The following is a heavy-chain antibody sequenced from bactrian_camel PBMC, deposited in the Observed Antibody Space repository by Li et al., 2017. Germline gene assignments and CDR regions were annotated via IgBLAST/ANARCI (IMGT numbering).Heavy chain of an antibody. Sequence: VQLVESGGGSVQAGGSLKLSCVASGYIAGHTCMGWFRQRPGEEREGLATIYRGDSDPPRYADSAKGRFTISQDNAKNAVYLQMDSLQPEDTAMYFCAMSFQLPCLGSDERAYDSWGQGTQVTVS. V-gene: IGHV3S63*01. CDR1: GYIAGHTC. D-gene: IGHD4*01. J-gene: IGHJ6*01. CDR2: IYRGDSDPP. CDR3: AMSFQLPCLGSDERAYDS.